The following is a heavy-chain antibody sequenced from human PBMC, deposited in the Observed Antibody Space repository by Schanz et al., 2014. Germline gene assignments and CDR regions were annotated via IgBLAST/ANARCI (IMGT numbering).Heavy chain of an antibody. Sequence: QVQLVQSGTQVKKPGASVKVSCKASGYTLSAYSLHWVRQAPGQGLEWMGIVNPSVRGTHFAREFQGRVTVTSDTSTSTVYMELSGLRSEDTAVYYCAKDVDFWSGYYLDYWGQGTMVTVSS. D-gene: IGHD3-3*01. CDR2: VNPSVRGT. V-gene: IGHV1-46*01. CDR3: AKDVDFWSGYYLDY. J-gene: IGHJ3*01. CDR1: GYTLSAYS.